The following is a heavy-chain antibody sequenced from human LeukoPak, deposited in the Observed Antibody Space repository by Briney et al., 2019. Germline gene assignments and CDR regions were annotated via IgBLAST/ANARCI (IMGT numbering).Heavy chain of an antibody. V-gene: IGHV3-43*02. D-gene: IGHD3-9*01. CDR2: ISENGDRT. CDR1: GFTFASYG. Sequence: GGSLRLSCTASGFTFASYGMHWGRQTPGKGLEWVSLISENGDRTYYADSVKGRFTISRDNSRHSLYLQMNSLRTEDSALYYCAKDPKNVIRNFDSGYWGQGTLVTVSS. CDR3: AKDPKNVIRNFDSGY. J-gene: IGHJ4*02.